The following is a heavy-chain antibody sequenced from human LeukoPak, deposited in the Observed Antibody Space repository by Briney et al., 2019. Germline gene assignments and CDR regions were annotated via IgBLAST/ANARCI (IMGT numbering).Heavy chain of an antibody. D-gene: IGHD1-1*01. CDR2: IYYTGIT. Sequence: KSSETLSLTCAVSGGSISSTSYFWGWIRQPPGKRLEWIGTIYYTGITHYNPSLKSRVIISVDTSKNQFSLNLNSVTAADTAVYYCARRDGTTLFDYWGQGTLVTVSS. CDR3: ARRDGTTLFDY. V-gene: IGHV4-39*01. J-gene: IGHJ4*02. CDR1: GGSISSTSYF.